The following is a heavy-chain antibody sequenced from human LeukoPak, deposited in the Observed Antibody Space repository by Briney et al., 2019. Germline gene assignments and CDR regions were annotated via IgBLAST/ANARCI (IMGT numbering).Heavy chain of an antibody. CDR2: ISSSSSYI. J-gene: IGHJ4*02. V-gene: IGHV3-21*04. CDR3: ASEVATIGGTDY. Sequence: GGALRLSCAASGFTFSSYSMNWGRQAPGKGLEWVSSISSSSSYIYYADSVKGRFTISRDNAKNSLYLQMNSLRAEDTAVYYCASEVATIGGTDYWGQGTLVTVSS. D-gene: IGHD5-12*01. CDR1: GFTFSSYS.